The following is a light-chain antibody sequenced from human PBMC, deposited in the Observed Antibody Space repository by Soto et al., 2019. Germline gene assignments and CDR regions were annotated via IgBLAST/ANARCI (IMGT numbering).Light chain of an antibody. J-gene: IGKJ1*01. Sequence: IQMTQSPSSLSASVGDRVTITCRACQSIYNYVNWYQQKPGKAPQLLIFAASSLQSGVPSRFSGSESGTDFTLTISSLQPEDFATYYCQQSYSTPRTFGQGTKVDIK. CDR1: QSIYNY. V-gene: IGKV1-39*01. CDR3: QQSYSTPRT. CDR2: AAS.